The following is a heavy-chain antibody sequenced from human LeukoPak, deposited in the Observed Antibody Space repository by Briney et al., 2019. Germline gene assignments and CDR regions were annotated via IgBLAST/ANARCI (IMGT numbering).Heavy chain of an antibody. Sequence: GGSLRLSCAASGFTFSDYYMSWIRQAPGKGLEWVSYISSSGSTIYYADSVKGRFTISRDNAKNSLYLQVNSLRAEDTAVYYCARDGYYDFWSGYYSHYYYYMDVWGKGTTVTVSS. D-gene: IGHD3-3*01. J-gene: IGHJ6*03. V-gene: IGHV3-11*04. CDR3: ARDGYYDFWSGYYSHYYYYMDV. CDR1: GFTFSDYY. CDR2: ISSSGSTI.